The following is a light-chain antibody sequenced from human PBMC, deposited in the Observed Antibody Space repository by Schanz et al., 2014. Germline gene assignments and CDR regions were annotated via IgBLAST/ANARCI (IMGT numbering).Light chain of an antibody. CDR3: AAWDDSLSGWV. V-gene: IGLV1-44*01. CDR2: TNS. CDR1: NSNIGSYN. Sequence: QSVLTQPPSASGTPGQRVTISCSGNNSNIGSYNVNWYHQVPGSAPKLLIYTNSQRPSGVPDRFSGSKSGTSASLAISGLQSEDEADYFCAAWDDSLSGWVFGGGTKLTVL. J-gene: IGLJ3*02.